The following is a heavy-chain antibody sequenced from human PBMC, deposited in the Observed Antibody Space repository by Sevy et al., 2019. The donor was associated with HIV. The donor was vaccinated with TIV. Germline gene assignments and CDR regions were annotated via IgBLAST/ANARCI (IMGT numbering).Heavy chain of an antibody. V-gene: IGHV1-2*02. Sequence: ASVKVSCKTSGSTFSDDYIHWVRQAPGERLEWMGWINSAGTNYAETFQGRVTMTRDASITTAYMELNSLRSDDTATYHCATSANLDTSGFDPWGQGVVVSVSS. CDR1: GSTFSDDY. D-gene: IGHD1-1*01. CDR3: ATSANLDTSGFDP. CDR2: INSAGT. J-gene: IGHJ5*02.